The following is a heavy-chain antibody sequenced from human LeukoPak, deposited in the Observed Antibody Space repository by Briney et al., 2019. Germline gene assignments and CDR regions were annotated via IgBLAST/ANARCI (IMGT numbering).Heavy chain of an antibody. V-gene: IGHV4-59*01. CDR1: GGPISSYY. Sequence: SETLSLTCTVSGGPISSYYWSWIRQPPGKGLEWIGYIYYSGSTSYNPSLKSRVTILVDTSKNQFSLKLSSVTAADTAVYYCAKDQQLVSHFDYWGQGTLVTVSS. CDR3: AKDQQLVSHFDY. D-gene: IGHD6-6*01. CDR2: IYYSGST. J-gene: IGHJ4*02.